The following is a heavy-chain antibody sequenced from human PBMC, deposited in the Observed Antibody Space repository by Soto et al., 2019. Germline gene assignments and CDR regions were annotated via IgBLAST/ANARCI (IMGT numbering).Heavy chain of an antibody. CDR3: ARDHLILPAHDFFYGSDV. V-gene: IGHV3-7*03. Sequence: GGSLRLSCEVSGFIFSMYSMSWVRQTPGKGLEWVAKIPQDGVDGHYADAVKGRFTISRDNGENSLYLQMNNLRAEDTAVYYCARDHLILPAHDFFYGSDVWGRGATVTVSS. D-gene: IGHD2-21*02. J-gene: IGHJ6*02. CDR1: GFIFSMYS. CDR2: IPQDGVDG.